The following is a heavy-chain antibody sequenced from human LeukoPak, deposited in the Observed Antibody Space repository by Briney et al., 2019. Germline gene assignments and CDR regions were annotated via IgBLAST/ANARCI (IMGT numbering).Heavy chain of an antibody. J-gene: IGHJ4*02. CDR1: GFTFGDYG. V-gene: IGHV3-20*04. D-gene: IGHD4-17*01. Sequence: PGGSLRLSCAASGFTFGDYGMSWVRQAPGKGLEWVSGLNWDGGTTGHADSVKGRFTISRDNAKNSLYLQMNSLRAEDTALYYCARAQTYDDYRLLLDYWGQGTLVTVSS. CDR2: LNWDGGTT. CDR3: ARAQTYDDYRLLLDY.